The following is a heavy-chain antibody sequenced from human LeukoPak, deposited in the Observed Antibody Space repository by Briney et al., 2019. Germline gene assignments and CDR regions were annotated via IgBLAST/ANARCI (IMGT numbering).Heavy chain of an antibody. Sequence: ASVKVSCKASGYTFTDYYIHWVRQAPGQGLEWMGWIHSNSGGTNYAQKFQGRVTMTRDTSITTAYMELSRLTSDDTAVYYRARDLAAIGTWWFDPWGQGTLVTVSS. CDR1: GYTFTDYY. D-gene: IGHD6-6*01. CDR2: IHSNSGGT. J-gene: IGHJ5*02. CDR3: ARDLAAIGTWWFDP. V-gene: IGHV1-2*02.